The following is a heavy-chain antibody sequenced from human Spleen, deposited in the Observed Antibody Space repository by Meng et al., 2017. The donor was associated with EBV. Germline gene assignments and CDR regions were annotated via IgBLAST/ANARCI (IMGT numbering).Heavy chain of an antibody. CDR3: ARGLYNWNDRGYYYYGMDV. V-gene: IGHV1-69*01. D-gene: IGHD1-20*01. Sequence: VELVQSGAEVKKPGSSVKVSCKASGGTFSSYAISWVRQAPGQGLEWMGGIIPIFGTANYAQKFQGRVTITADESTSTAYMELSSLRSEDTAVYYCARGLYNWNDRGYYYYGMDVWGQGTTVTVSS. CDR1: GGTFSSYA. J-gene: IGHJ6*02. CDR2: IIPIFGTA.